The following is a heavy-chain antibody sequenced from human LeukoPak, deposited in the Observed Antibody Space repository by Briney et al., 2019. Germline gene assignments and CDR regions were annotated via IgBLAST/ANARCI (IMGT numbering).Heavy chain of an antibody. D-gene: IGHD3-3*01. V-gene: IGHV4-59*08. Sequence: PSETLSLTCTVSGGSISSYYWSWIRQPPGKGLEWIGYIYYSGSTNYNPSLKSRVTISVDTSKNQFSLKLSSVTAADTAVYYCARMRIFDFWTPHWFDPWGQGTLVTVSS. J-gene: IGHJ5*02. CDR2: IYYSGST. CDR3: ARMRIFDFWTPHWFDP. CDR1: GGSISSYY.